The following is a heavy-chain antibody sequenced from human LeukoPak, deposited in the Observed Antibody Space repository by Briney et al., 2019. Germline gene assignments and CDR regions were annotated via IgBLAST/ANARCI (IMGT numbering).Heavy chain of an antibody. J-gene: IGHJ3*02. V-gene: IGHV4-59*08. CDR2: IYYSGSA. CDR1: GDSISGYY. CDR3: ARGIPPDAFDI. Sequence: SETLSLTCTVSGDSISGYYWSWIRQPPGRGLEWIGYIYYSGSATYNPSLKSRVTISVDTSKNQFSLKLSSVTAADTAVYYCARGIPPDAFDIWGQGTMVTVSS. D-gene: IGHD2-21*01.